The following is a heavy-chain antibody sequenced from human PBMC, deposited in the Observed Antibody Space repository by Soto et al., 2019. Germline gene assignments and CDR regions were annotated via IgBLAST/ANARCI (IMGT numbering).Heavy chain of an antibody. CDR1: GFTFSSYG. D-gene: IGHD6-19*01. CDR2: ISYDGSNK. CDR3: AKATGYSSGWLYYYYYYGMDV. V-gene: IGHV3-30*18. Sequence: GGSLRLSCAASGFTFSSYGMHWVRQAPGKGLEWVAVISYDGSNKYYADSVKGRFTISRDNSKNTLYLQMNSLRAEDTAVYYCAKATGYSSGWLYYYYYYGMDVWGQGTPVTVSS. J-gene: IGHJ6*02.